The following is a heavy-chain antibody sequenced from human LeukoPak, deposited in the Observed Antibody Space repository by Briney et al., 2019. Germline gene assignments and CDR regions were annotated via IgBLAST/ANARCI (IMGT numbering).Heavy chain of an antibody. D-gene: IGHD3-22*01. CDR1: GGSISSYY. J-gene: IGHJ6*03. CDR3: ARQLMIDYYYYYYYMDV. Sequence: SETLSLTCTVSGGSISSYYWSWIRQPAGKGLEWIGRIYTSGSTNYNPSLKSRVTISIDTSKNQFSLKLSSVTAADTAVYYCARQLMIDYYYYYYYMDVWGRGTTVTISS. V-gene: IGHV4-4*07. CDR2: IYTSGST.